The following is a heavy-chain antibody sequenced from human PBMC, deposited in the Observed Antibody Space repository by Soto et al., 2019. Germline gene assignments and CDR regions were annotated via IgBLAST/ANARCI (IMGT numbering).Heavy chain of an antibody. D-gene: IGHD6-6*01. CDR2: ISDDGNSQ. V-gene: IGHV3-30-3*01. Sequence: QVQLVESGGGVVQPGRSLRLSCAASGFTFTLYTMHWVRQAPGKGLEWVAVISDDGNSQYYADSVKGRFTISRDNSKSTVDLQMNSLRAEDTATYYCTRRRYSASSAFDYWGQGTLVTVSS. J-gene: IGHJ4*02. CDR3: TRRRYSASSAFDY. CDR1: GFTFTLYT.